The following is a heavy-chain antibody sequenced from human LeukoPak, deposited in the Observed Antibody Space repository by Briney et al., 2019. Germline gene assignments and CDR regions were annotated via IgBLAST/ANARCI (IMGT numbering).Heavy chain of an antibody. CDR2: IYYSGST. J-gene: IGHJ3*02. D-gene: IGHD2-15*01. CDR1: GGSFSGYY. Sequence: SETLSLTCAVYGGSFSGYYWSWIRQHPGKGLEWIGYIYYSGSTYYNPSLKSRVTISVDTSKNQFSLKLSSVTAADTAVYYCARHRWKLYDAFDIWGQGTKVTVSS. V-gene: IGHV4-34*01. CDR3: ARHRWKLYDAFDI.